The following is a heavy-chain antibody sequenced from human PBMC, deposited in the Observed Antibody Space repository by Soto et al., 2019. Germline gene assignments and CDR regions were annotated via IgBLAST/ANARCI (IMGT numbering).Heavy chain of an antibody. Sequence: QITLKESGPTLVKPTQTLTLTCTFSGFSLSNSGVGVGWIRQPPGKALEWLALIYLDDDKRYSPSLKSRLTITKYTSKNQVVLTMTNMYPVDTATYYCAHKRRAACSWYRPRTYYFDYWGQGTLVTVSS. V-gene: IGHV2-5*02. D-gene: IGHD6-13*01. CDR1: GFSLSNSGVG. J-gene: IGHJ4*02. CDR2: IYLDDDK. CDR3: AHKRRAACSWYRPRTYYFDY.